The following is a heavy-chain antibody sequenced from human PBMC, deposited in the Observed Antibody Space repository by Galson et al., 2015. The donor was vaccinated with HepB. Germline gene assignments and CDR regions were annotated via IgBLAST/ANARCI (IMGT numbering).Heavy chain of an antibody. CDR1: GFTFSSYW. Sequence: SLRLSCAASGFTFSSYWMSWVRQAPGKGLEWVANIKQDGREKYYVDSVKGRFTISRDNAKNSLYLQMNSLRAEDTAVYYCASLSGSSTAAFDYWGQGTLVTVSS. CDR3: ASLSGSSTAAFDY. CDR2: IKQDGREK. V-gene: IGHV3-7*03. D-gene: IGHD1-26*01. J-gene: IGHJ4*02.